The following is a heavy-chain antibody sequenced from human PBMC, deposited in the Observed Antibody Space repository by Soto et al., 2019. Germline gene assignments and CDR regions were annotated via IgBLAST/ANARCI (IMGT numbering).Heavy chain of an antibody. CDR2: MNPDTDFGNT. J-gene: IGHJ6*02. CDR1: GYNFISYD. CDR3: ARTSSWYNSYYGLDA. V-gene: IGHV1-8*01. Sequence: QVQLVQSGAEVKKPGASVKVSCKASGYNFISYDINWVRQAPGQGLEWMGWMNPDTDFGNTGYATKFQGRVTMTRDTSTNTAYMELSSLRSDDTAIYYCARTSSWYNSYYGLDAWGQGTTVIVSS. D-gene: IGHD6-19*01.